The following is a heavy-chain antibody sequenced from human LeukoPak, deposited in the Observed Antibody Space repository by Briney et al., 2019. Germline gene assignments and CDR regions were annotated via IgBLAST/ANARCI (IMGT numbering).Heavy chain of an antibody. J-gene: IGHJ3*02. V-gene: IGHV1-2*02. CDR1: GYTFTGYY. CDR3: ARDQGATIGAFDI. CDR2: INPNSGGT. Sequence: ASVKVSCKASGYTFTGYYMHRVRQAPGQGLEWMGWINPNSGGTNYAQKFQGRVTMTRDTSISTAYMELSRLRSDDTAVYYCARDQGATIGAFDIWGQGTMVTVSS. D-gene: IGHD1-26*01.